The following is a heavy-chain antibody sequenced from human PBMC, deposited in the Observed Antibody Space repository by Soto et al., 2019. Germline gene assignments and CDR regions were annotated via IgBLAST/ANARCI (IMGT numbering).Heavy chain of an antibody. V-gene: IGHV3-23*01. D-gene: IGHD2-8*02. Sequence: PGGSLRLSCAASGFTFSSYGMHWVRQAPGKGLEWVSGISSSAARTYYPDSVKGRFTISRDNSKNTLSLQMNSLRAEDTAVYYCAKTLGLVDPFDYWGQGTLVTVSS. CDR1: GFTFSSYG. CDR2: ISSSAART. CDR3: AKTLGLVDPFDY. J-gene: IGHJ4*02.